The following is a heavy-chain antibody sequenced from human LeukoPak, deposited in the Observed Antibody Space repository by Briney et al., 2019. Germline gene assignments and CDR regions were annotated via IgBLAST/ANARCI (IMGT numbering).Heavy chain of an antibody. CDR1: GGSFSGYY. J-gene: IGHJ5*02. Sequence: SETLSLTCAVYGGSFSGYYWSWIRQPPGKGLEWIGEINHSGSTNYNPSLKSRVTISVDTSKNQFSLKLSSVTAADTAVYYCARAPGYSSSSGGLDPWGQGTLVAVSS. V-gene: IGHV4-34*01. CDR3: ARAPGYSSSSGGLDP. CDR2: INHSGST. D-gene: IGHD6-6*01.